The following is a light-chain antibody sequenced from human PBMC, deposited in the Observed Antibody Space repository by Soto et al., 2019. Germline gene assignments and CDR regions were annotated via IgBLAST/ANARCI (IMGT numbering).Light chain of an antibody. V-gene: IGKV3-20*01. CDR1: QSVSNNY. CDR3: QQYSSSPRT. J-gene: IGKJ1*01. CDR2: GAS. Sequence: EIVLTQSPGTLSLSPGERATLSCRASQSVSNNYLAWYQQKPGQAPRLLIYGASSRATDIPDRFRGSGSGRDFVLNISRLEPEDSGVYYCQQYSSSPRTFGQGTKV.